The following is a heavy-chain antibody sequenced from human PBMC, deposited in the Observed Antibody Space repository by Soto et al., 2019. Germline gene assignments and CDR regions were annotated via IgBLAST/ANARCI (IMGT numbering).Heavy chain of an antibody. D-gene: IGHD2-15*01. J-gene: IGHJ1*01. CDR3: AIGTGGGGIVVAFQH. CDR1: GFTFSSYA. CDR2: ISGSGGST. V-gene: IGHV3-23*01. Sequence: EVQLLESGGGLVQPGGSLRLSCAASGFTFSSYAMSWVRQAPGKGLEWVSAISGSGGSTYYADSVKGRFTISRDNSKNPLYLQMNSLRAEDTAVYYWAIGTGGGGIVVAFQHWGQGTLVTVSS.